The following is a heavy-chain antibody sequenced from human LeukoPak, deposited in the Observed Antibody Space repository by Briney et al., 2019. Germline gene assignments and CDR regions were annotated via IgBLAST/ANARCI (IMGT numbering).Heavy chain of an antibody. CDR1: GFTFSSYW. CDR3: TSKQDY. V-gene: IGHV3-74*01. CDR2: INSDGSST. Sequence: GGSLTLSCAASGFTFSSYWMHWVRQGTGKGRVWLSRINSDGSSTSYAYSVKGRFTISRDNAKNTLYLQMNSLRAEDKAVYYRTSKQDYWGQGTLVTVSS. J-gene: IGHJ4*02.